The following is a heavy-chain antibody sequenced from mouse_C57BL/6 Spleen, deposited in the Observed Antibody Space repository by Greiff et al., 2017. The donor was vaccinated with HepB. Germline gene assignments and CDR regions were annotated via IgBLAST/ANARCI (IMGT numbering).Heavy chain of an antibody. V-gene: IGHV5-6*01. CDR2: ISSGGSYT. CDR3: ARPDWSRSYCSMDY. Sequence: EVQLVESGGDLVKPGGSLKLSCAASGFTFSSYGMSWVRQTPDKRLEWVATISSGGSYTFYPDSVKGRFTISRDNAKNTLYLQMSSLKSEDTAMYYCARPDWSRSYCSMDYWGQGTTVTVSS. CDR1: GFTFSSYG. D-gene: IGHD1-1*01. J-gene: IGHJ4*01.